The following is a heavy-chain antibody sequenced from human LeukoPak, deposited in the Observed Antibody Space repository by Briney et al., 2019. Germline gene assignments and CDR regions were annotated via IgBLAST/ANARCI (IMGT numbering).Heavy chain of an antibody. Sequence: GESLKISCKGSGYSFSNDWIGWVRQMPGKGLEWMGIIYPGDSDTRYSPSFQGQVTISADKSISTAYLQWSSLKASDTAMYYCARQDGNSKYYFDYWGQGTLVTVSS. D-gene: IGHD1-1*01. CDR3: ARQDGNSKYYFDY. CDR2: IYPGDSDT. J-gene: IGHJ4*02. CDR1: GYSFSNDW. V-gene: IGHV5-51*01.